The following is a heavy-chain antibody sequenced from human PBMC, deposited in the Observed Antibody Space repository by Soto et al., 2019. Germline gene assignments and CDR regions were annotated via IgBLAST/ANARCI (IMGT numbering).Heavy chain of an antibody. CDR2: IWYDGSNK. CDR3: ARDGSYYYGMDV. D-gene: IGHD5-12*01. V-gene: IGHV3-33*01. Sequence: QVQLVESGGGVVQPGRSLRLSCAASGFTFSSYGMHWVRQAPGKGLEWVAVIWYDGSNKYYADSVKGRFTISRGNSKNTLYMQMNSLRAAETAGYYCARDGSYYYGMDVWGQGTTVTVSS. CDR1: GFTFSSYG. J-gene: IGHJ6*02.